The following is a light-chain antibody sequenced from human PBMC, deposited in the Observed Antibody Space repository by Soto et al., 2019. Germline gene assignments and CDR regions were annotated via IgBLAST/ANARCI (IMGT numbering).Light chain of an antibody. V-gene: IGLV2-8*01. CDR3: TSYAGSNNFV. CDR1: SSDVGSYNY. J-gene: IGLJ2*01. CDR2: EVS. Sequence: QSVLTQPPSASGSPGQSVTISCTGTSSDVGSYNYVSWYRQHPGKAPKLMIFEVSKRPSGVPDRFSGSKSGNTASLTVSGLQAEDEADYYCTSYAGSNNFVFGGGTKLTVL.